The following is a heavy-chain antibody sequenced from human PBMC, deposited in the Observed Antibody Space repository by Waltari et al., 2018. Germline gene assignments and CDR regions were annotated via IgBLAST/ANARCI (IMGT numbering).Heavy chain of an antibody. V-gene: IGHV4-4*07. CDR3: ARQGGHLGSSHYYYYYYMDV. J-gene: IGHJ6*03. CDR2: IYTSGST. Sequence: GPGLVKPSETLSLTCTVSGGSISSYYWSWIRQPAGKGLEWIGRIYTSGSTNYNPSLKSRVTMSVDTSKNQFSLKLSSVTAADTAVYYCARQGGHLGSSHYYYYYYMDVWGKGTTVTISS. D-gene: IGHD6-6*01. CDR1: GGSISSYY.